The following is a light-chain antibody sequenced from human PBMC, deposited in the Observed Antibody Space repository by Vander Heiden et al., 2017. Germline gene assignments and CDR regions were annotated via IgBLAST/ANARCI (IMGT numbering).Light chain of an antibody. CDR1: SRDVGGYNY. CDR3: SSYTSSSTVV. CDR2: ERS. J-gene: IGLJ2*01. V-gene: IGLV2-14*01. Sequence: QSALTQPASVSGSPGQSLTISCTGPSRDVGGYNYVSWCQQHPRKAPTLLPYERSTRLSGVSNRFSCSNSGNTASLTISGLQAEDEADYYCSSYTSSSTVVFGRGTKLTVL.